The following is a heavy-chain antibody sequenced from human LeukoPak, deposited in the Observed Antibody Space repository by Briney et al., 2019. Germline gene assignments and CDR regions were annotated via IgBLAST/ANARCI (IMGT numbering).Heavy chain of an antibody. V-gene: IGHV3-11*05. CDR1: GFXFSDYY. J-gene: IGHJ4*02. CDR3: ARDLYYYDSSGYKLDY. CDR2: ISSSSSYT. D-gene: IGHD3-22*01. Sequence: PGGSLRLSCAASGFXFSDYYISWIRQAPGKGLEWVSYISSSSSYTNYADSVKGRFTISRDNAKNSLYLQMNSLRAEDTAVYYCARDLYYYDSSGYKLDYWGQGTLVTVSS.